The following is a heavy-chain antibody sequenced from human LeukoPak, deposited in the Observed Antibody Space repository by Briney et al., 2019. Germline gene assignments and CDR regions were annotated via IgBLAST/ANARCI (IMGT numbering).Heavy chain of an antibody. CDR1: GRSISSYY. V-gene: IGHV4-59*07. CDR3: ARISSSNWYNERGAFDV. CDR2: VYYTGST. D-gene: IGHD6-13*01. J-gene: IGHJ3*01. Sequence: SDTLSLTCTLSGRSISSYYWIWVRQPTGKGLEWIGFVYYTGSTNYSPSLKSRVPISVDTSKNQFSLKLRSVTAADTAVYYCARISSSNWYNERGAFDVWGQGTMVTVSS.